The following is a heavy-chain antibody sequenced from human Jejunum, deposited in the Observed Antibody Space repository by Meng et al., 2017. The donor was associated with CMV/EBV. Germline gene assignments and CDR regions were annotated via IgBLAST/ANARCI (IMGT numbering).Heavy chain of an antibody. CDR1: GDSLKNHF. CDR2: ISSSGNT. D-gene: IGHD3-22*01. V-gene: IGHV4-4*07. J-gene: IGHJ4*02. Sequence: QVHLRWWGTGSVRPSETLSLTCSGSGDSLKNHFWSWIRQPAGKKLEWIGRISSSGNTNYTPSFKSRVIMSLDTSNNQFFLKLTSVTAADTALYYCARGESRGYYYFDYWGQGILVTVSS. CDR3: ARGESRGYYYFDY.